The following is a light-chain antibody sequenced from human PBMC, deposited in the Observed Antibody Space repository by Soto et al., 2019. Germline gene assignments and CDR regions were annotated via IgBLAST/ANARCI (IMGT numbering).Light chain of an antibody. Sequence: DIVMTQSPDSLAVSLGERATINCKSSQSVLYSSNNKNYLAWYQQKPGQPPKLLIYWASTRESGVPDRFSSSGSGTDFTLTINSLQAEDVAVYYCQQYYSTPPTFGQGTKVEIK. V-gene: IGKV4-1*01. CDR1: QSVLYSSNNKNY. CDR3: QQYYSTPPT. J-gene: IGKJ1*01. CDR2: WAS.